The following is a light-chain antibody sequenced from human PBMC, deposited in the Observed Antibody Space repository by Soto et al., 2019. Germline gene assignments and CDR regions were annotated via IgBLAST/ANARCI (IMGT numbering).Light chain of an antibody. V-gene: IGKV3-20*01. CDR2: ETS. CDR1: QRVKNSY. J-gene: IGKJ2*01. CDR3: QHYSTPHAYT. Sequence: ESVLPTAPGTVSVSPGEGVTLSCRASQRVKNSYIAWYHHKHVQAPRLLIYETSTRASGLPDRFSGGGSGTDFPLTIPTQEPEDFAVYYCQHYSTPHAYTFGQG.